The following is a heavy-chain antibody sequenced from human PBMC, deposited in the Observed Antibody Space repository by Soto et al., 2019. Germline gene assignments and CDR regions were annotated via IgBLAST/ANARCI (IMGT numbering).Heavy chain of an antibody. D-gene: IGHD6-6*01. CDR1: GFTFSDYG. V-gene: IGHV3-30*18. CDR3: AKEMYPRTVLDSSSPWGDY. Sequence: GGSLRLSCAVSGFTFSDYGMHWVRQAPGKGLEWVAVMSYAGSYKYYADSVKGRSTISRDLSGNTLFLQMNSLSLEDTAVYFCAKEMYPRTVLDSSSPWGDYWGQGTLVTVS. J-gene: IGHJ4*02. CDR2: MSYAGSYK.